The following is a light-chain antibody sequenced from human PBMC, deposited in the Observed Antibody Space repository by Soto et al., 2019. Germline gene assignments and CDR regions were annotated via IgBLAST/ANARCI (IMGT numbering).Light chain of an antibody. CDR1: SSDVGGYNY. V-gene: IGLV2-14*03. CDR2: DVS. Sequence: QSVLTQPASVSGSPGQSITISCTGTSSDVGGYNYVSWYQHHPGKAPKLLISDVSNRPSGVSNRSSGSKSANTAPLTISGLQAEDEADYYCSSFTSSSSYVFGTGTKVTVL. CDR3: SSFTSSSSYV. J-gene: IGLJ1*01.